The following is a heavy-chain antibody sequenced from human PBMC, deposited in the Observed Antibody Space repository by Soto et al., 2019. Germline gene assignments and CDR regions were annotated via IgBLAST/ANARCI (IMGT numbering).Heavy chain of an antibody. CDR2: IYYSGST. CDR3: AGGFATIPYYYYMDV. D-gene: IGHD5-12*01. Sequence: PSETLSLTCTVSGGSISSYYWSWIRQPPGKGLEWIGYIYYSGSTNYNPSLKSRVTISVDTSKNQFSLKLSSVTAADTAVYYFAGGFATIPYYYYMDVWGKGTTVTVSS. V-gene: IGHV4-59*08. CDR1: GGSISSYY. J-gene: IGHJ6*03.